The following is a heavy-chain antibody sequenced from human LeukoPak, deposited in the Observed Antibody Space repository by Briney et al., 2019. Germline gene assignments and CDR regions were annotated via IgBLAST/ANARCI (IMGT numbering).Heavy chain of an antibody. D-gene: IGHD5-24*01. Sequence: SGTLSLTCAVSGGSFSSSNWWSWVRQPPGKGLEWIGEIYHSGSTNYNPSLKSRVTISVDKSKNQFSLKLSSVTAADTAVYYCARGAGQVRIATISAFDIWGQGTMVTVSS. V-gene: IGHV4-4*02. CDR1: GGSFSSSNW. J-gene: IGHJ3*02. CDR2: IYHSGST. CDR3: ARGAGQVRIATISAFDI.